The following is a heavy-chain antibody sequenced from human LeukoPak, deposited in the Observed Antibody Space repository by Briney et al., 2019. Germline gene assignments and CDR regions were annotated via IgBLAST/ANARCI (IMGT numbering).Heavy chain of an antibody. CDR3: SRFIYCSGGSCCFDP. V-gene: IGHV3-49*04. CDR1: GFTFGDYA. J-gene: IGHJ5*02. D-gene: IGHD2-15*01. CDR2: IRSKAFGGTG. Sequence: GGSLRLSCTASGFTFGDYAMSWVRQAPGQGLEWIGFIRSKAFGGTGEYAASVKGRFTISRDDTKSIAYLHMNSLKTEDTAIYYCSRFIYCSGGSCCFDPWGQGTLVTVSS.